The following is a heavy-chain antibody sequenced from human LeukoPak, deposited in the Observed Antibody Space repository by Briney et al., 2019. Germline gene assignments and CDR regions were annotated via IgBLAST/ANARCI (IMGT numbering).Heavy chain of an antibody. CDR1: GGSIGIYY. J-gene: IGHJ6*02. V-gene: IGHV4-59*08. CDR2: IYYSGST. D-gene: IGHD1-1*01. CDR3: ARQNAGPTRYYYGMDV. Sequence: SETLSLTCTVSGGSIGIYYWSWIRQPPGKGLEWIGYIYYSGSTNYNPSLKSRVTISVDTSKNQFSLKLSSVTAADTAVYYCARQNAGPTRYYYGMDVWGQGTTVTVSS.